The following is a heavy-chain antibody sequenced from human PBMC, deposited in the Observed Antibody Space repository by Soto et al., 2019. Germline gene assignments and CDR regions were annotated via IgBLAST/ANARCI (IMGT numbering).Heavy chain of an antibody. V-gene: IGHV3-53*01. CDR2: TFSGGNT. Sequence: GGGLIQPGGSLRLSCAASGFSVTSNYMIWVRQPPGKGLEWVSTTFSGGNTNYADSVKGRFTISRDNSKNTLYLQMNDLRVDDTAVYYCARKPPSSIAGWAYCMDVWGHGTTVSVS. J-gene: IGHJ6*02. D-gene: IGHD1-26*01. CDR3: ARKPPSSIAGWAYCMDV. CDR1: GFSVTSNY.